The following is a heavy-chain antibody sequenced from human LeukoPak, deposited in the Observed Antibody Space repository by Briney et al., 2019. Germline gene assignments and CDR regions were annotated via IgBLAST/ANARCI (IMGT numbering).Heavy chain of an antibody. V-gene: IGHV1-69*13. D-gene: IGHD6-19*01. Sequence: SVTVSCKASGGTFSSYAISWVRQAPGQGLEWMGGIIPIFGTANYAQKFQGRVTITADESTSTAYMELSSLRSEDTAIYYCAKGSVSMAGTPGDVWGQGTTVTVSS. CDR1: GGTFSSYA. CDR3: AKGSVSMAGTPGDV. J-gene: IGHJ6*02. CDR2: IIPIFGTA.